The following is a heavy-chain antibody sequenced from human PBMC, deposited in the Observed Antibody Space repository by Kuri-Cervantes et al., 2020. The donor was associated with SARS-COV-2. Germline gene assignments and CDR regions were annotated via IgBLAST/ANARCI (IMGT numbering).Heavy chain of an antibody. Sequence: SVKVSCKPSGYTFTNYGITWVRQASGQGLEWMGGTIPIFGTANYAQKFQGRVTITADESTSTAYMELSSLRSEDTAVYYCARNEYSSSWYYWFDPWGQGTLVTVSS. CDR2: TIPIFGTA. J-gene: IGHJ5*02. CDR1: GYTFTNYG. V-gene: IGHV1-69*13. CDR3: ARNEYSSSWYYWFDP. D-gene: IGHD6-13*01.